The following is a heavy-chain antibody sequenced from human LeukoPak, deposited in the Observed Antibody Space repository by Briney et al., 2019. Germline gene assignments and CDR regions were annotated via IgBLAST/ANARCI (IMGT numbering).Heavy chain of an antibody. CDR3: AHSYGFTKPFDC. CDR1: GGTSSSYA. J-gene: IGHJ4*02. CDR2: IIPIFGTA. V-gene: IGHV1-69*13. D-gene: IGHD5-18*01. Sequence: SVKVSCKASGGTSSSYAIGWGRQAPGQGLEWMGGIIPIFGTANYAQKFQGRVTITADESTSTAYMELSSLRSEDTAVYYCAHSYGFTKPFDCWGQGTLVTVSS.